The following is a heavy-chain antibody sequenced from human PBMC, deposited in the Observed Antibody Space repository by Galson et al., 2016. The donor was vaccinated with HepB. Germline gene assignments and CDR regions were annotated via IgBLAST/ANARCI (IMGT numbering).Heavy chain of an antibody. D-gene: IGHD2-15*01. J-gene: IGHJ4*02. Sequence: QSGAEVKKPGESLKISCKGSGYSFTSHWIGWVRQMPGKGLEWMGIIYPGDSDTRYSPSFQGQVSISADKSISTASLQWSSLRASDTAMYYCARIHKEGEYWSGGTCYGGLGYFDNWGQGTLVTVSS. V-gene: IGHV5-51*01. CDR2: IYPGDSDT. CDR1: GYSFTSHW. CDR3: ARIHKEGEYWSGGTCYGGLGYFDN.